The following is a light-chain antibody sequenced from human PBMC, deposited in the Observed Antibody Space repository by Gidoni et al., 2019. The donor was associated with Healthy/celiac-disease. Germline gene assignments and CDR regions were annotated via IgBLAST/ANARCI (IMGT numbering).Light chain of an antibody. V-gene: IGKV3-15*01. Sequence: EIVMTQSPATVSVSPGERATLSCRASPSVTTNLAWYQQKPVQAPRLPLYGASTRATGIPARFSGSGSGTEFTLTISSLQSEDFAVYYCQQYDNWPPGTFGQGTRLEIK. CDR3: QQYDNWPPGT. CDR2: GAS. CDR1: PSVTTN. J-gene: IGKJ5*01.